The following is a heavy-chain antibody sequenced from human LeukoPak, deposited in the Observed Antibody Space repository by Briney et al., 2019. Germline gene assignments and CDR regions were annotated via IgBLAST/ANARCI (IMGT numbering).Heavy chain of an antibody. CDR3: ARDPDTYYDFWSGYSLGYFDY. J-gene: IGHJ4*02. D-gene: IGHD3-3*01. V-gene: IGHV3-21*01. CDR2: ISSGSSYI. CDR1: GFTFSSYS. Sequence: GGSLRLSCAASGFTFSSYSMNWVRQAPGKGLEWVSSISSGSSYIYYADSVKGRFTISRDNAKNSLYLQMNSLRAEDTAVYYCARDPDTYYDFWSGYSLGYFDYWGQGTLVTVSS.